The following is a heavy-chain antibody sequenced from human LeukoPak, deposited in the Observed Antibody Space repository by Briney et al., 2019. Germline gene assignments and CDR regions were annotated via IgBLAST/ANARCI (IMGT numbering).Heavy chain of an antibody. CDR3: AKDERNWNYNLASQTYD. V-gene: IGHV3-23*01. J-gene: IGHJ4*02. D-gene: IGHD1-7*01. CDR1: GFTFSNYA. Sequence: GGSLRLSCAASGFTFSNYAMSWVRQAPGKGLEWVSDISGSGGYTYYADSVKGRFTISRDNSKNTLYLQMSSLRAEDTAVYYCAKDERNWNYNLASQTYDWGQGTLVTVSS. CDR2: ISGSGGYT.